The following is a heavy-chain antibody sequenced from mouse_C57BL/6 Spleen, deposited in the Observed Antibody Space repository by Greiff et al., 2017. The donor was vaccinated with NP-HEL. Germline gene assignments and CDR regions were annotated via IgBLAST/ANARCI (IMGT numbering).Heavy chain of an antibody. J-gene: IGHJ4*01. Sequence: QVTLKVCGPGILQPSQTLSLTCSFSGFSLSTFGMGVGWIRQPSGKGLEWLAHIWWDDDKYYNPALKSWLTISKDTSKNQVFLKIANVDTADTATYYCARIEDPLYGSSFYYYAMDYWGQGTSVTVSS. CDR2: IWWDDDK. CDR3: ARIEDPLYGSSFYYYAMDY. D-gene: IGHD1-1*01. CDR1: GFSLSTFGMG. V-gene: IGHV8-8*01.